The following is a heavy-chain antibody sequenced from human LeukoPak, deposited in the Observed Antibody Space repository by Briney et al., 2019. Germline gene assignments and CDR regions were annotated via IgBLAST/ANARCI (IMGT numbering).Heavy chain of an antibody. V-gene: IGHV4-59*08. Sequence: PSETLSLTCTVSGGSISSYYWSWIRQPPGKGLEWIGYIYYSGSTNYNPSLKSRVTISVDTSKNQFSLKLSSVTAADTAVYYCARYYYDSSAYYYYYFDYWGQGTLVTVSS. CDR3: ARYYYDSSAYYYYYFDY. CDR2: IYYSGST. CDR1: GGSISSYY. D-gene: IGHD3-22*01. J-gene: IGHJ4*02.